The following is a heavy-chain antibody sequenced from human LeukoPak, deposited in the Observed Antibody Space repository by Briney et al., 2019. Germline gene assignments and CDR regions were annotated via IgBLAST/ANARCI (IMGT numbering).Heavy chain of an antibody. CDR1: GFTFSSYA. Sequence: GGSLRLSCAASGFTFSSYAMSWVRQAPGKGLEWVSAISGSGGSTYYADSVKGRFTISRDNSKNTLYLQMNGLRAEDTAVYYCAKWVGYYDFWSRPRGYYFDYWGQGTLVTVSS. CDR3: AKWVGYYDFWSRPRGYYFDY. V-gene: IGHV3-23*01. CDR2: ISGSGGST. J-gene: IGHJ4*02. D-gene: IGHD3-3*01.